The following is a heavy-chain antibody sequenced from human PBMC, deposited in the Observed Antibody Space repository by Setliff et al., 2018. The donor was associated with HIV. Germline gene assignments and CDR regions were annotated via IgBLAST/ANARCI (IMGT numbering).Heavy chain of an antibody. V-gene: IGHV1-2*02. J-gene: IGHJ1*01. Sequence: ASVKVSCKASGYTLAGYFMHWVRQAPGQGLEWMGWINPNSGGTNYAQKFQGRVTMTRDTSISTAYLDLSRLRSDDTGAYYCARGAVNPHWYYDTWSGPSSGHSHHWGQGTLVTVSS. D-gene: IGHD3-3*01. CDR1: GYTLAGYF. CDR3: ARGAVNPHWYYDTWSGPSSGHSHH. CDR2: INPNSGGT.